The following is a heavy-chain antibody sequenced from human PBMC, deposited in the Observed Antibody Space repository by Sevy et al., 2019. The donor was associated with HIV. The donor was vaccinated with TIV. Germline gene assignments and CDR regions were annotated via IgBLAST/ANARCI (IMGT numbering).Heavy chain of an antibody. V-gene: IGHV4-34*01. CDR3: ARRLNWARVFDY. CDR1: GGSFSGYY. D-gene: IGHD1-1*01. CDR2: IKHSGST. Sequence: SETLSLTCAEFGGSFSGYYWSWIRQPPGKGLEWVGEIKHSGSTNYNASLKSRVTISLATSKNQFSLKLSSVTAADTAVYYCARRLNWARVFDYWGQGTLVTVSS. J-gene: IGHJ4*02.